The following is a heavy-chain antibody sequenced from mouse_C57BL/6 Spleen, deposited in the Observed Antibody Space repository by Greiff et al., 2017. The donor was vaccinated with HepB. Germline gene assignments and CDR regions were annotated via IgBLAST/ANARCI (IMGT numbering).Heavy chain of an antibody. CDR2: IYPGDGDT. CDR3: ARDYGNDHYAMDY. Sequence: VQLQQSGPELVKPGASVKISCKASGYAFSSSWMNWVKQRPGKGLEWIGRIYPGDGDTNYNGKFKGKATLTADKSSSTAYMQLSSLTSEDSAVYFCARDYGNDHYAMDYWGQGTSVTVSS. D-gene: IGHD2-2*01. J-gene: IGHJ4*01. V-gene: IGHV1-82*01. CDR1: GYAFSSSW.